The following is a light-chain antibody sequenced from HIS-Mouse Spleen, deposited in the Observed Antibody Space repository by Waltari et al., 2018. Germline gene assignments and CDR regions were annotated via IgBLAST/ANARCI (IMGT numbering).Light chain of an antibody. CDR2: SNN. CDR3: SSYTSSSTF. Sequence: QSVLTQPPSASGTPGQRVTISCSGISSNIGSNTVNWYQQLPGTAPKLLIYSNNQRPSGVPDRFSGSKSGTSASLAISGLQSEDEADYYCSSYTSSSTFFGTGTKVTVL. CDR1: SSNIGSNT. V-gene: IGLV1-44*01. J-gene: IGLJ1*01.